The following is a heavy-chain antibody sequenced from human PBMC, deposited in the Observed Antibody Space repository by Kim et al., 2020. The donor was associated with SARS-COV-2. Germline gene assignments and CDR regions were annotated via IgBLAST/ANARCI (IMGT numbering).Heavy chain of an antibody. J-gene: IGHJ3*02. D-gene: IGHD2-15*01. V-gene: IGHV1-69*13. CDR2: IIPIFGTA. CDR1: GGTFSSYA. Sequence: SVKVSCKASGGTFSSYAISWVRQAPGQGLEWMGGIIPIFGTANYAQKFQGRVTITADESTSTAYMELSSLRSEDTAVYYCATEAGYCSGGSCYPLIWGQGTMVTVSS. CDR3: ATEAGYCSGGSCYPLI.